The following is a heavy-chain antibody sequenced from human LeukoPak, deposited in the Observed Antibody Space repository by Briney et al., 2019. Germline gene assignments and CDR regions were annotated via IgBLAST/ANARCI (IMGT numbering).Heavy chain of an antibody. CDR2: MYHSGTT. V-gene: IGHV4-38-2*02. D-gene: IGHD2-2*01. CDR3: ARWGTYASTSNWFDP. J-gene: IGHJ5*02. CDR1: GYSVSSGYY. Sequence: SETLSLTCSVSGYSVSSGYYWGWIRQSPGKGLEWIGSMYHSGTTYYNPSLKSRVTLSVDTSKNQFSLKLSSVTAADTAVYYCARWGTYASTSNWFDPWGQGTLVTVSS.